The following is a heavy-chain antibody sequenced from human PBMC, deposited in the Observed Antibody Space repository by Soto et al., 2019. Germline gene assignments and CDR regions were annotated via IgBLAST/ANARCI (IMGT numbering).Heavy chain of an antibody. J-gene: IGHJ6*02. CDR1: GFTFSSYG. CDR3: ARKYSSSWAYYYYGMDV. V-gene: IGHV3-33*01. CDR2: IWYDGSNK. D-gene: IGHD6-13*01. Sequence: GWSLRLSCAASGFTFSSYGMHWVRQAPGKGLEWVAVIWYDGSNKYYADSVKGRFTISRDNSKNTLYLQMNSLRAEDTAVYYCARKYSSSWAYYYYGMDVWGQGTTVTVSS.